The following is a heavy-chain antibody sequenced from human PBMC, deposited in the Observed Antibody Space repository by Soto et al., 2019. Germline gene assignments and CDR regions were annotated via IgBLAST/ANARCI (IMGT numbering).Heavy chain of an antibody. CDR2: IYYSGST. Sequence: SETLSLTCTVFGGSISSYYWSWIRQPPGKGLEWIGYIYYSGSTNYNPSLKSRVTISVDTSKNQFSLKLSSVTAADTAVYYCARSESYDFWSGYYTVYYYYYMDVWGKGTTVTVSS. D-gene: IGHD3-3*01. J-gene: IGHJ6*03. CDR1: GGSISSYY. CDR3: ARSESYDFWSGYYTVYYYYYMDV. V-gene: IGHV4-59*01.